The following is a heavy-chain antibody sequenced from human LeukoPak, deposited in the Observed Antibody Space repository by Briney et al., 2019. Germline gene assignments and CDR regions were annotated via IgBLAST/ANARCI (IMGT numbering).Heavy chain of an antibody. CDR2: ISSSGSTI. D-gene: IGHD1-26*01. CDR3: ARAPKFRLVGVPKGPFDP. CDR1: GFTFGIYA. Sequence: GGSLRLSCAASGFTFGIYAMNWVRQAPGKGLEWVSYISSSGSTIYYADSVKGRFTISRDNAKNSLYLQMNSLRAEDTAVYYCARAPKFRLVGVPKGPFDPWGQGSLVTVSS. J-gene: IGHJ5*02. V-gene: IGHV3-48*04.